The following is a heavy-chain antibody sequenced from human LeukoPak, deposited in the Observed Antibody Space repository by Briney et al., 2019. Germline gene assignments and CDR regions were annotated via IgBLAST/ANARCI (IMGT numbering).Heavy chain of an antibody. CDR3: ARGLNGIAVAGTFDY. CDR2: ISSSSSYI. D-gene: IGHD6-19*01. V-gene: IGHV3-21*01. J-gene: IGHJ4*02. Sequence: GGSLRLSCAASGFTFSSYSMNWVRQAPGKGLEWVSSISSSSSYIYYADSVKGRFTISRDNAKNSLYLQMNSLRAGDTAVYYCARGLNGIAVAGTFDYWGQGTLVTVSS. CDR1: GFTFSSYS.